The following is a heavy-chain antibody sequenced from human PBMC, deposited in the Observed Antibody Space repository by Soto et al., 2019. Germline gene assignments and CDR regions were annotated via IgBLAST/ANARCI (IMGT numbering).Heavy chain of an antibody. V-gene: IGHV1-2*02. CDR1: GYTFTGYY. CDR3: ARVGGTMVRGVIYYYYGMDV. D-gene: IGHD3-10*01. CDR2: INPNSGGT. Sequence: QVQLVQSGAEVKKPGASVXVSCKASGYTFTGYYMHWVRQAPGQGLEWMGWINPNSGGTNYAQKFQGRVTMTRDTSISTAYMELSRLRSDDTAVYYCARVGGTMVRGVIYYYYGMDVWGQGTTVTVSS. J-gene: IGHJ6*02.